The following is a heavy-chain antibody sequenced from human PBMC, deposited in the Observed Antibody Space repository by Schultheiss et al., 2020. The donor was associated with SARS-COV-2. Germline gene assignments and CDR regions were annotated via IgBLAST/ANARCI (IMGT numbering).Heavy chain of an antibody. J-gene: IGHJ3*02. Sequence: SVKVSCKASGYTFTGYYMHWVRQAPGQGLEWMGGIIPIFGTANYAQKFQGRVTITADKSTSTAYMELSSLRSEDTAVYYCASTVTAGVAFDIWGQGTMVTVSS. D-gene: IGHD2-21*02. CDR2: IIPIFGTA. CDR1: GYTFTGYY. CDR3: ASTVTAGVAFDI. V-gene: IGHV1-69*06.